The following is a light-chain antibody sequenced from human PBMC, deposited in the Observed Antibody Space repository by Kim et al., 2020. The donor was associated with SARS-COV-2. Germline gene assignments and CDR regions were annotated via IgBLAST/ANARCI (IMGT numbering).Light chain of an antibody. J-gene: IGLJ2*01. CDR1: SSDVGGYNY. Sequence: LTQPRSVSGSPGQSVTISCTGTSSDVGGYNYVSWYQQHPGKAPKLMIYDVSKRPSGVPDRFSGSKSGNTASLTISGLQAEDEADYYCCSYAGSYTVFGGGTQLTVL. CDR3: CSYAGSYTV. CDR2: DVS. V-gene: IGLV2-11*01.